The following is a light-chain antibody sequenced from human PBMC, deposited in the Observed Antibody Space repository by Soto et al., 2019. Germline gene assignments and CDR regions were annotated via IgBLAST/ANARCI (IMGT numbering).Light chain of an antibody. J-gene: IGKJ1*01. CDR2: AAS. CDR1: QSICSY. Sequence: SSLSASVGDRVTITCRASQSICSYLNWYQQKPGKAPKLLIYAASSLQSGVPSRFSGSGSGTDFTLTISSLQPEDFATYYCQQSHSTTWTFGQGTKVEIK. V-gene: IGKV1-39*01. CDR3: QQSHSTTWT.